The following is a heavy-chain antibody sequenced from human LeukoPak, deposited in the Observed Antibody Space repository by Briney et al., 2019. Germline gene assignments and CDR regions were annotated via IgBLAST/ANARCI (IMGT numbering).Heavy chain of an antibody. J-gene: IGHJ6*02. CDR1: GGTFSSYT. V-gene: IGHV1-69*02. Sequence: SVKVSCKASGGTFSSYTISWVRQAPGQGLECMGRIIPILGIANYAQKFQGGATITADKSTSTAYMELNSLRSEDTAVFYCARGHQPPYYGMDVWGQGTTVTVSS. CDR3: ARGHQPPYYGMDV. CDR2: IIPILGIA.